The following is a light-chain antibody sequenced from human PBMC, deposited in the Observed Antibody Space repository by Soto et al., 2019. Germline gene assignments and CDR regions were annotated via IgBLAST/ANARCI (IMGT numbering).Light chain of an antibody. CDR1: QTISSDY. CDR3: QQYGGFPYT. J-gene: IGKJ2*01. V-gene: IGKV3-20*01. Sequence: EIVLTQSPATLSVSPGERGTLSCRASQTISSDYLAWYQHKPGQAPSLLIYGASTRAAGISARYSGGGSGTDFTLSISRLEPGDFALYYCQQYGGFPYTFGQGTKLEIK. CDR2: GAS.